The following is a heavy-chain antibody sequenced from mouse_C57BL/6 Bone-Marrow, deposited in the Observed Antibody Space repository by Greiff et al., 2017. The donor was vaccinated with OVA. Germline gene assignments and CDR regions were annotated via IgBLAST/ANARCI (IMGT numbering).Heavy chain of an antibody. Sequence: QVQLQQPGAELVKPGASVKVSCKASGYTFTSYWMHWVKQRPVHGLEWIGAIDPETGGTAYNQKFKGKAILTADKSSSTAYMELRSLTSEDSAVYYCTTMVTTRVLDYWGQGTTLTVSS. CDR1: GYTFTSYW. CDR3: TTMVTTRVLDY. D-gene: IGHD2-2*01. CDR2: IDPETGGT. V-gene: IGHV1-15*01. J-gene: IGHJ2*01.